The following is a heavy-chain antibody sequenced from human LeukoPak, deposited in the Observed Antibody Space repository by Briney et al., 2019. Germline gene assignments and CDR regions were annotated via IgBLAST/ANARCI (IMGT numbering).Heavy chain of an antibody. CDR1: GGSFSGYY. J-gene: IGHJ5*02. CDR2: INHSGST. CDR3: ARFTTDWFDP. V-gene: IGHV4-34*01. D-gene: IGHD1-14*01. Sequence: SETLSLTCAVYGGSFSGYYWSWIRRPPGKGLEWIGEINHSGSTNYNPSLKSRVTISVDTSKNQFSLKLSSVTAADTAVYYCARFTTDWFDPWGQGTLVTVSS.